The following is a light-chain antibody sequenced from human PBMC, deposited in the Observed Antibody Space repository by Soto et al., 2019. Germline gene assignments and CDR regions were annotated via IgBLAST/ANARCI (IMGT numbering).Light chain of an antibody. Sequence: DIQMTQSPSSLSASVGDRVTITCQASQDITNYLHWYQQKPGKAPNLLIYDASNLKTGVPSRFSGSRSGTDFTFTISSLQPEDVGTYYCQHWDNLPACTFGQGTKLEIK. CDR1: QDITNY. J-gene: IGKJ2*02. V-gene: IGKV1-33*01. CDR2: DAS. CDR3: QHWDNLPACT.